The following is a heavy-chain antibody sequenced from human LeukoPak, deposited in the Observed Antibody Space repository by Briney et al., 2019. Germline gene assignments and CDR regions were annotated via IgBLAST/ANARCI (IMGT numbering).Heavy chain of an antibody. Sequence: GGSLRLSXAASGFAFSSFAMHWVRQAPGKGLEWVAFIRYDGNSRYFADSVKGRFTISRDNSKDTMYLQMNSLRAEDTAVYYCTKGATGTFFDYWGQGTLVTVSS. V-gene: IGHV3-30*02. D-gene: IGHD1-1*01. CDR3: TKGATGTFFDY. J-gene: IGHJ4*02. CDR1: GFAFSSFA. CDR2: IRYDGNSR.